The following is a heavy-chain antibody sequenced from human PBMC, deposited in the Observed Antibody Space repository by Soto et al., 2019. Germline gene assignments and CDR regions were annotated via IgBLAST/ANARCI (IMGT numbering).Heavy chain of an antibody. D-gene: IGHD6-13*01. CDR3: AVGIAAAGTPSNFDY. CDR2: ISAYNGNT. CDR1: GYTFTSYG. J-gene: IGHJ4*02. Sequence: QVQLVQSGAEVKKTGASVKVSCKASGYTFTSYGISWVRQAPGQGLEWMGWISAYNGNTNYAQKLQGRVTMTTDTSTSTAYMELRSLRSDDTAVYYCAVGIAAAGTPSNFDYWGQGTLVTVSS. V-gene: IGHV1-18*01.